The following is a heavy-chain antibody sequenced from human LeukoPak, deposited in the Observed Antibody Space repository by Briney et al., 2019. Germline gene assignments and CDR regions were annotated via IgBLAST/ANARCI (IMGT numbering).Heavy chain of an antibody. J-gene: IGHJ6*03. V-gene: IGHV3-7*01. CDR2: IKQDGSEK. Sequence: GGSLRLSCAASGFTFSRYWMSWVRQAPGKGLEWVANIKQDGSEKYYVDSVKGRFTISRDNAKNSLYLQMNSLRAEDTAVYHCARYSSSPPAYYYYYMDVWGKGTTVTVSS. CDR1: GFTFSRYW. D-gene: IGHD6-13*01. CDR3: ARYSSSPPAYYYYYMDV.